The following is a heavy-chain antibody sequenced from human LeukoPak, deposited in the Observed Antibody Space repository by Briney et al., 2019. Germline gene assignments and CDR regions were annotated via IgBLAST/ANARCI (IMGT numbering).Heavy chain of an antibody. J-gene: IGHJ4*02. CDR1: GYTFTSYD. CDR3: ARDQADIVATPSFDY. CDR2: MNPNSGNT. V-gene: IGHV1-8*01. Sequence: ASVKVSCKASGYTFTSYDINWVRQATGQGLEWMGWMNPNSGNTGYAQKFQGRVTMTRNTSISTAYMELSSLRAEDTAVYYCARDQADIVATPSFDYWGQGTLVTVSS. D-gene: IGHD5-12*01.